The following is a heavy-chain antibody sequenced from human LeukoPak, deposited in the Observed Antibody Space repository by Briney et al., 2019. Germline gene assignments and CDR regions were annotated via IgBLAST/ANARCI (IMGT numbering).Heavy chain of an antibody. D-gene: IGHD6-25*01. CDR2: ISSSRSFI. CDR1: GFTFSSYS. Sequence: GGSVKLSCAASGFTFSSYSMHWVRQAPGKGLEWVSSISSSRSFIYYADSVKGRFTISRDNAKNSLYLQMSSLRVEDTAVYYCARDGSAVYWGQGTLVTAST. J-gene: IGHJ4*02. CDR3: ARDGSAVY. V-gene: IGHV3-21*01.